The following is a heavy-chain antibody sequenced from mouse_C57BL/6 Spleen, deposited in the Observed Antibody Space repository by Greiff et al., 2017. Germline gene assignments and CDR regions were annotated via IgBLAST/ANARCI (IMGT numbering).Heavy chain of an antibody. CDR2: IDPETGGT. V-gene: IGHV1-15*01. D-gene: IGHD2-1*01. CDR3: TRPLWYELAMDY. J-gene: IGHJ4*01. CDR1: GYTFTDYE. Sequence: QVQLQQSGAELVRPGASVTLSCKASGYTFTDYELHWVKQTPVHGLEWIGAIDPETGGTAYNQKFKGKAILTADKSSSTAYMELRSLTSEDSAVYYCTRPLWYELAMDYWGQGTSVTVSS.